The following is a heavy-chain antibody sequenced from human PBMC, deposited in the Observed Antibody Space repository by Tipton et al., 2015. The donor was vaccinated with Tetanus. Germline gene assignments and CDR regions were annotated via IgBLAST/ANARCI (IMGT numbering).Heavy chain of an antibody. D-gene: IGHD3-3*01. CDR3: ARANYEFPKKGPFDS. CDR1: GASISPYY. Sequence: TLSLTCAVSGASISPYYWSWIRQPPGKGLEWLAYTSPSGRTNSNYSLKSRITISQDMSKNQFSLRLASVTAADTAVYYCARANYEFPKKGPFDSWGQGALVIVSS. CDR2: TSPSGRT. J-gene: IGHJ4*02. V-gene: IGHV4-59*01.